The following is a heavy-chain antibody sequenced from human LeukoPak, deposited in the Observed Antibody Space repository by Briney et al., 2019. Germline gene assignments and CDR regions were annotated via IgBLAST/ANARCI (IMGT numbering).Heavy chain of an antibody. CDR2: IYYSGST. V-gene: IGHV4-59*01. D-gene: IGHD3-22*01. CDR1: GGSISSYY. J-gene: IGHJ3*02. CDR3: ARVIGLDAFDI. Sequence: SETLSLTCTVSGGSISSYYWSWIRQPPGKGLEWIGYIYYSGSTNYNPSLKSRVTISVDTSKNQFSLKLSSVTAADTAVYYCARVIGLDAFDIWGRGTMVTVSS.